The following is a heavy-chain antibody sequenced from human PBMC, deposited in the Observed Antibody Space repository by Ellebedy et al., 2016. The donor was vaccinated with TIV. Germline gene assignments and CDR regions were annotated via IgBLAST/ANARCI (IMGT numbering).Heavy chain of an antibody. D-gene: IGHD5-18*01. J-gene: IGHJ4*02. CDR2: ISSSSSYI. CDR1: GFTFSSYS. CDR3: ARDPSKWIHRIYFDY. Sequence: GESLKISXAASGFTFSSYSMNWVRQAPGKGLEWVSSISSSSSYIYYADSVKGRFTISRDNAKNSLYLQMNSLRAEDTAVYYCARDPSKWIHRIYFDYWGQGTLVTVSS. V-gene: IGHV3-21*01.